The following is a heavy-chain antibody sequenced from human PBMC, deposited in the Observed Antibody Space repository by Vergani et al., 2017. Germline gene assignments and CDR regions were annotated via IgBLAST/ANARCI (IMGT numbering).Heavy chain of an antibody. D-gene: IGHD3-10*01. CDR1: GFTFSSYS. Sequence: EVQLVESGGGLVQPGGSLRLSCAASGFTFSSYSMNWVRQAPGKGLEWVSYISSSSSTIYYADYVKGRFTISRDNAKNSLYLQMNSLRAEDTAVYYCARDIGRNYYYYGMDVWGQGTTVTVSS. CDR3: ARDIGRNYYYYGMDV. V-gene: IGHV3-48*01. J-gene: IGHJ6*02. CDR2: ISSSSSTI.